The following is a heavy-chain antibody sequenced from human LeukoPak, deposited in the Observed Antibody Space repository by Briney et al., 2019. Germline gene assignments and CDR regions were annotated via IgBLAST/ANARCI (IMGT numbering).Heavy chain of an antibody. V-gene: IGHV4-31*03. D-gene: IGHD5-18*01. CDR3: AREGGYSYGRFDY. CDR2: IYYSGNT. J-gene: IGHJ4*02. CDR1: GGSISSDGHY. Sequence: SQTLSLTCTVSGGSISSDGHYWSWIRQHPGKGLEWIGYIYYSGNTYYNPSLKSRVTISVDTSKDQFSLKLSSVTAADTAVYYCAREGGYSYGRFDYWGQGTLVTVSS.